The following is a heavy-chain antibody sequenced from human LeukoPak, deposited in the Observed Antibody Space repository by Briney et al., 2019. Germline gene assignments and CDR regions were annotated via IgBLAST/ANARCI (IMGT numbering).Heavy chain of an antibody. CDR3: ASLPFGLLHGLDY. D-gene: IGHD2-15*01. CDR1: GFTFSSYG. CDR2: IRYDGSNK. Sequence: PGGSLRLSCAASGFTFSSYGMHWVRQAPGKGLEWVAFIRYDGSNKYYADSVKGRFTISRDNSKNTLYLQMNSQRAEDTAVYYCASLPFGLLHGLDYWGQGTLVTVSS. J-gene: IGHJ4*02. V-gene: IGHV3-30*02.